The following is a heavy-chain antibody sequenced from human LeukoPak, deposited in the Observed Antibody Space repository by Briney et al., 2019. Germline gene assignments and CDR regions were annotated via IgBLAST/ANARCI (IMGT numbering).Heavy chain of an antibody. Sequence: PGEPLKISCAASGFTFSSYAMSWVRQAPGKGLEWVSAISGSGGSTYYADSVKGRFTISRDNSKNTLYLQMNSLRAEDTAVYYCAKDREAVDPYCYYMGVWSKGTTVTFSS. J-gene: IGHJ6*03. CDR1: GFTFSSYA. D-gene: IGHD1-26*01. CDR3: AKDREAVDPYCYYMGV. V-gene: IGHV3-23*01. CDR2: ISGSGGST.